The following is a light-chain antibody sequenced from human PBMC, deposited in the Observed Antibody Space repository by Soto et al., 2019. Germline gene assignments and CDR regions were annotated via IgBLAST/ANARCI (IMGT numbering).Light chain of an antibody. Sequence: EIVLTQSPGTLSLSPGERATLSCRASQSLSSGYLAWYQQKPGQAPRILIYAASSRATGIPDRFSGSRSGTDFTLTISRLEPEDFAVYYCHQYDTSPRTFGQGTKVDIK. CDR1: QSLSSGY. CDR3: HQYDTSPRT. CDR2: AAS. V-gene: IGKV3-20*01. J-gene: IGKJ1*01.